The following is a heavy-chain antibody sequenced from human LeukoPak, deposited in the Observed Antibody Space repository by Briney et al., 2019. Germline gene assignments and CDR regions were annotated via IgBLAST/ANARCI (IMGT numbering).Heavy chain of an antibody. D-gene: IGHD1-20*01. Sequence: SETLSLTCTVSGGSISSYYWSWIRQPPGKGLEWIGEINHSGSTKYNPSLKSRVTISVDTSKNQFSLKLNSVTAADTAVYYCASSLDKWNVYIFDYWGQGNLVTVSS. CDR2: INHSGST. J-gene: IGHJ4*02. CDR3: ASSLDKWNVYIFDY. CDR1: GGSISSYY. V-gene: IGHV4-34*01.